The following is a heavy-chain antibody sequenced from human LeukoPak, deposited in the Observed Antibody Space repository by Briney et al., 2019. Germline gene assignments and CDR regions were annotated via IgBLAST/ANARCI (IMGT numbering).Heavy chain of an antibody. J-gene: IGHJ4*02. CDR1: GYTLTSYD. CDR3: AREESVVRGVSDY. CDR2: MNPNSGNT. D-gene: IGHD3-10*01. Sequence: GASVKVSCKASGYTLTSYDINWVRQATGQGLEWMGWMNPNSGNTGYAQKFQGRVTMTRNTSISTAYMELSGLRSEDTAVYYCAREESVVRGVSDYWGQGTLVTVSS. V-gene: IGHV1-8*01.